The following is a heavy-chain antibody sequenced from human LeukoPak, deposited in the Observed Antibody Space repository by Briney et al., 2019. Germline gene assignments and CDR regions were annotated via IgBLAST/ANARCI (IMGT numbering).Heavy chain of an antibody. V-gene: IGHV3-48*01. Sequence: GGSLRLSCAASGFTFSAYNMIWVRQAPGEGLEWLSYISGSSSAIYYAACVQGRFTISRDNAKNSLSLQMSSLRVEDTAVYYCVRDRTLGVRDGFILAWGQGTLVTVSS. D-gene: IGHD5-24*01. CDR3: VRDRTLGVRDGFILA. CDR1: GFTFSAYN. J-gene: IGHJ5*02. CDR2: ISGSSSAI.